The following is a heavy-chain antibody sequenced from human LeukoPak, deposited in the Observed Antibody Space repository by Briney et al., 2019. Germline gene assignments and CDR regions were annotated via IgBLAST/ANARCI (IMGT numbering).Heavy chain of an antibody. V-gene: IGHV1-8*01. CDR1: GYTFTSYD. D-gene: IGHD6-6*01. CDR2: MNPNSGNT. CDR3: ARGLRIAARKYHYYYYMDV. Sequence: ASVKISCKASGYTFTSYDINWVRQATGQGLEWMGWMNPNSGNTGYAQKFQGRVTMTRNTSISTAYMELSSLRSEDTAVYYCARGLRIAARKYHYYYYMDVWGKGTTVTVSS. J-gene: IGHJ6*03.